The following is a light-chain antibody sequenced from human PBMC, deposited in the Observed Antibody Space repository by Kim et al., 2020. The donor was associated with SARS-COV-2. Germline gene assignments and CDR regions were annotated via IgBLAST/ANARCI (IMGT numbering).Light chain of an antibody. V-gene: IGLV3-16*01. J-gene: IGLJ3*02. CDR3: LSADGGGRYWV. Sequence: SYELTQPPSVSVSLGQMARITCSGEALPKKYAYWYQQKPGQFPVLVIYKDDQRPSGIPERFSGSSSGTVVTLTVSGVQAEDEADYYCLSADGGGRYWVFGGGTQLTVL. CDR1: ALPKKY. CDR2: KDD.